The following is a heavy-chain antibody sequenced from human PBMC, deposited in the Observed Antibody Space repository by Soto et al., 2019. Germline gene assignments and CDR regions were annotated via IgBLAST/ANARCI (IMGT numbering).Heavy chain of an antibody. CDR1: GFTFSSYA. Sequence: PGWSLRLSCAASGFTFSSYAMHWVRQAPGKGLEWVAVISYDGSNKYYADSVKGRFTISRDNSKNTLYLQMNSLRAEDTAVYYCARGEAAADLKFDYWGQGNLVTGSS. CDR3: ARGEAAADLKFDY. D-gene: IGHD6-13*01. J-gene: IGHJ4*02. V-gene: IGHV3-30-3*01. CDR2: ISYDGSNK.